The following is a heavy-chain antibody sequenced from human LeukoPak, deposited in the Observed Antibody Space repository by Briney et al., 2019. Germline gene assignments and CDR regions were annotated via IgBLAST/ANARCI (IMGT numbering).Heavy chain of an antibody. D-gene: IGHD6-13*01. CDR2: ISSSSSTI. CDR3: ARDMAAAAN. CDR1: GFTFSSYS. J-gene: IGHJ4*02. Sequence: PGGSLRLSCAASGFTFSSYSMNWVRQAPGKGLEWVSYISSSSSTIYYADSVKGRFTISRDNAKNSPYLKMNSLRAEDTAVYYCARDMAAAANWGQGTLVTVSS. V-gene: IGHV3-48*01.